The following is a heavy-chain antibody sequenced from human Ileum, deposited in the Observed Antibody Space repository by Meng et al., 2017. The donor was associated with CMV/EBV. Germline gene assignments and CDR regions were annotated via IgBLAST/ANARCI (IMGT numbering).Heavy chain of an antibody. Sequence: GESLKISCAASGFTFRSYGMHWVRQAPGKGLEWVAFIRNDESNQYYADSVKGRFTISRDISKNTLYLQMNSLRVEDTAVYYCAKDHPVFGCWGQGTLVTVSS. CDR1: GFTFRSYG. V-gene: IGHV3-30*02. D-gene: IGHD3-3*01. CDR3: AKDHPVFGC. CDR2: IRNDESNQ. J-gene: IGHJ4*02.